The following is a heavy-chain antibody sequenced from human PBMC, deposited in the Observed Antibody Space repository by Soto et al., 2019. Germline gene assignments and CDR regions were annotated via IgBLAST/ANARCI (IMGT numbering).Heavy chain of an antibody. V-gene: IGHV1-24*01. D-gene: IGHD6-19*01. CDR1: GHTLTELS. CDR2: FDPEDDET. CDR3: AAGGTRWLDSPVDY. Sequence: QVQLLQSGAEVKKPGASVKVSCKVSGHTLTELSMHWVRQAPGRGLEWMDGFDPEDDETIFAQKFQGRVTMTEDTSTDSTYMELTSLRAEDTAVYYCAAGGTRWLDSPVDYRGQGTLVPISS. J-gene: IGHJ4*02.